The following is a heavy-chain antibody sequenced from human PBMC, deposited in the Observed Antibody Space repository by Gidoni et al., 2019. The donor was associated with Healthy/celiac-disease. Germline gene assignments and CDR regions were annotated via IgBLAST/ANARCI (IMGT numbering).Heavy chain of an antibody. J-gene: IGHJ6*02. Sequence: QVQLQESGPGLVKPSETLSLTCTVSGGSISSYYWSWIRQPPGKGLEWIGYIYYSGSTNYNPSLKSRVTISVDTSKNQFSLKLSSVTAADTAVYYCARDGGYSGYYYYGMDVWGQGTTVTVSS. CDR2: IYYSGST. CDR3: ARDGGYSGYYYYGMDV. D-gene: IGHD6-13*01. V-gene: IGHV4-59*01. CDR1: GGSISSYY.